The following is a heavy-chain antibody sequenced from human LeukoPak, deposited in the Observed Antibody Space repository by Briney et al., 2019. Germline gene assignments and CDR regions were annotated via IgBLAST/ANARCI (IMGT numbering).Heavy chain of an antibody. J-gene: IGHJ6*03. D-gene: IGHD3-9*01. Sequence: GGSLRLSCAASGFTFSSYWMSWVRQAPGKGLEWVAIIKQDGSEKYYVDSVKGRFTISRDNAKNSLYLQMDSLRAEDTAVYYCARDLPDGDDWDYYYMDVWGKGTTVTISS. CDR3: ARDLPDGDDWDYYYMDV. CDR1: GFTFSSYW. CDR2: IKQDGSEK. V-gene: IGHV3-7*01.